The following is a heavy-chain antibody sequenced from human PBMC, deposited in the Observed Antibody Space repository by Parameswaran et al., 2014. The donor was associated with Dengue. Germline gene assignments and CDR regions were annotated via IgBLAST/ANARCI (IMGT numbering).Heavy chain of an antibody. Sequence: RWIRQPPGKGLEWIGEINHSGSTNYNPSLKSRVTISVHTSKNQFSLKLSSVTAADTAVYYCARGQSFRLEHRAGYYYYYDGMDVWGQGTTVTVSS. D-gene: IGHD1/OR15-1a*01. CDR3: ARGQSFRLEHRAGYYYYYDGMDV. V-gene: IGHV4-34*01. CDR2: INHSGST. J-gene: IGHJ6*02.